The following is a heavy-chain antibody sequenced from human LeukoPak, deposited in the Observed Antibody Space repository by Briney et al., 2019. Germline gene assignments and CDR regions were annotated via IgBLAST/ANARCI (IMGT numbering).Heavy chain of an antibody. CDR1: GYTFTGYY. J-gene: IGHJ3*02. CDR2: INPNSGGT. Sequence: ASVTVSCTASGYTFTGYYMHWVRQAPGQGLEWMGWINPNSGGTNYAQKFQGRVTMTRDTSISTAYMELSRLRSDDTAVYYCARDRAPDYDFWSGPAFDIWGQGTMVTVSS. CDR3: ARDRAPDYDFWSGPAFDI. D-gene: IGHD3-3*01. V-gene: IGHV1-2*02.